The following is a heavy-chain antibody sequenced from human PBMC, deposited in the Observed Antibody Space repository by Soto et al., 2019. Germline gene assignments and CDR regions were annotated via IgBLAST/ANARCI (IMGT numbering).Heavy chain of an antibody. D-gene: IGHD5-12*01. J-gene: IGHJ4*02. CDR3: SRGRYSGYGYFDY. Sequence: QVQLQESGPGLVEPSQTLSLTCTVSGGSISGGYYWTWIRQHPGKGLEWIGYIYHSGTIYYNQSLQRRVTISIDTSKNQFSLPLTSVTAADTAVYYCSRGRYSGYGYFDYWGQGILVTVSS. V-gene: IGHV4-31*03. CDR2: IYHSGTI. CDR1: GGSISGGYY.